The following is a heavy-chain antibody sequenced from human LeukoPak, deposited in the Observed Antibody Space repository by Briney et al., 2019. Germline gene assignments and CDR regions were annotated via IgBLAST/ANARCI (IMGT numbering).Heavy chain of an antibody. Sequence: GGSLRLSCTASGFTFSSYSMNWVRQAPEKGLEWVSYISSGGNNIYYADSVKGRFTISRDNAKNSLYVQMNSLRDEDTAVYYCASGLLGSAFDYWGQGTLVTVSS. J-gene: IGHJ4*02. CDR2: ISSGGNNI. D-gene: IGHD3-10*01. CDR3: ASGLLGSAFDY. CDR1: GFTFSSYS. V-gene: IGHV3-48*02.